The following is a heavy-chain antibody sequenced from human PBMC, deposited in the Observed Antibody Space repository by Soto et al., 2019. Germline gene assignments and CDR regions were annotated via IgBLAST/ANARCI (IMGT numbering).Heavy chain of an antibody. D-gene: IGHD1-20*01. J-gene: IGHJ4*02. V-gene: IGHV4-30-2*01. CDR2: IYHSGST. CDR1: GGSISSGGYS. CDR3: AREGGITGTTTSH. Sequence: QLQLQESGSGLVKPSQTLSLTCAVSGGSISSGGYSWSWIRQPPGEGLEWIGYIYHSGSTYYNPSLKSRVTISVDRSKNQFSLKLSSVTAADTAVYYCAREGGITGTTTSHWGQGTLVTVSS.